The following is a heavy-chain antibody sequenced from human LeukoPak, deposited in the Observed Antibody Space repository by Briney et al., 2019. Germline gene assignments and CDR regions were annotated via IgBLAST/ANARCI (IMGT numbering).Heavy chain of an antibody. CDR2: IDASGRNT. J-gene: IGHJ1*01. CDR3: AKDDDWGRYKH. CDR1: GFTFSNFG. V-gene: IGHV3-23*01. Sequence: PGGTLRLSCAASGFTFSNFGMAWVRQAPGKGLEWVSAIDASGRNTHYAGSVKGRFSISGDNSKNTQSLQMNSLRAEDTAVYYCAKDDDWGRYKHWGQGTLVTVSS. D-gene: IGHD3-16*01.